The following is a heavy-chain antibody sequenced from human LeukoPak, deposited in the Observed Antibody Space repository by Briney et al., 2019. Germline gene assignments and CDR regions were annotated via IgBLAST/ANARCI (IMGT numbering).Heavy chain of an antibody. V-gene: IGHV3-48*01. D-gene: IGHD5-24*01. CDR3: ATKAPGVEMATIPYYYYYMDV. CDR2: ISSSSSTI. J-gene: IGHJ6*03. CDR1: GFTFSSYG. Sequence: GGSLRLSCAASGFTFSSYGMTWVRQAPGKGLEWVSYISSSSSTIHYADSVKGRFTISRDNAKNSLYLQLNSLRAEDTAVYYCATKAPGVEMATIPYYYYYMDVWGKGTTVTVSS.